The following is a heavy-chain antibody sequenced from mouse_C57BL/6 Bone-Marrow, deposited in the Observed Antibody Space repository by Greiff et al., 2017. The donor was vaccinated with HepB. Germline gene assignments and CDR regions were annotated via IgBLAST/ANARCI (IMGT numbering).Heavy chain of an antibody. J-gene: IGHJ3*01. Sequence: QVQLQQSGAELARPGASVKLSCKASGYTFTSYGISWVKQRTGQGLEWIGEIYPRSGNTYYNEKFKGKATLTADKSSSTAYMELRSLTSEDSAVYFCARRCWFAYWGQGTLVTVSA. CDR2: IYPRSGNT. V-gene: IGHV1-81*01. CDR3: ARRCWFAY. CDR1: GYTFTSYG.